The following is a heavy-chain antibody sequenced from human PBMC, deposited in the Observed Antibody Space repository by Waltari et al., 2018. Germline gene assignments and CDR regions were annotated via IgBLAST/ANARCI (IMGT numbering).Heavy chain of an antibody. Sequence: EVQLLESGGGLVQPGGSLRLSCAASGFTFNTYTMNWVRQAPGKGVEWVSAIGGGGTTLYADSVKGRFTISRDNSKSTVYLQMNSLTAEDTALYYCAMKKGGSYPFDYWGQGTLVNVSS. V-gene: IGHV3-23*01. D-gene: IGHD3-16*01. CDR2: IGGGGTT. CDR1: GFTFNTYT. CDR3: AMKKGGSYPFDY. J-gene: IGHJ4*02.